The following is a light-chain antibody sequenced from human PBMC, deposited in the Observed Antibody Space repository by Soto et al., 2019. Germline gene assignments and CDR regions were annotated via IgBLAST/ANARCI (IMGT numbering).Light chain of an antibody. J-gene: IGLJ1*01. Sequence: QSALTQPASVSGSPGQSITISCTGTSSDVGGYNYVSWYQQHPGKAPKLMISDVSNRPSGVSNRFSGSKSGDTASLTISGLQAEDEADYYCSSYKRSSTLYVFGTGTKVTVL. CDR3: SSYKRSSTLYV. V-gene: IGLV2-14*01. CDR1: SSDVGGYNY. CDR2: DVS.